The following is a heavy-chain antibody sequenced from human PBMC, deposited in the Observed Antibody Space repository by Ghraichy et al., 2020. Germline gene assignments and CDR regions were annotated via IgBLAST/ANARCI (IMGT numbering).Heavy chain of an antibody. Sequence: SGPTLVKPTQTLTLTCTFSGFSLSTSGVGVGWIRQPPGKALEWLVLIYCNDDKRYSPSLKSRLTITKDTSKNQVVLTMTNMDPVDTATYYCAHHGYSDGHNWYFDLWGRGTLVTVSS. CDR3: AHHGYSDGHNWYFDL. CDR1: GFSLSTSGVG. D-gene: IGHD5-18*01. CDR2: IYCNDDK. V-gene: IGHV2-5*01. J-gene: IGHJ2*01.